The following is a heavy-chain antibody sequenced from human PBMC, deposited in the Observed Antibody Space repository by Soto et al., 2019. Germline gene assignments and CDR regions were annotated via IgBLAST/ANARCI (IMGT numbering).Heavy chain of an antibody. J-gene: IGHJ5*02. Sequence: ASVQVSCKASGGTFTSYDINWVRQATGQGLEWMGWMNPNSGNTGYAQKFQGSVTMTRNTSISTAYMELSSLRSEDTAVYYCARGYSNHNWFDPWGQGTLVTVSS. CDR2: MNPNSGNT. CDR3: ARGYSNHNWFDP. V-gene: IGHV1-8*01. CDR1: GGTFTSYD. D-gene: IGHD4-4*01.